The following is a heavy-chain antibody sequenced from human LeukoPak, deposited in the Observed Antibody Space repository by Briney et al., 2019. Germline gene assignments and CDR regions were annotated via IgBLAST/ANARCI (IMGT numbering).Heavy chain of an antibody. CDR1: GFIFSIYD. CDR3: AKVYGGNSGPFDY. V-gene: IGHV3-23*01. D-gene: IGHD4-23*01. J-gene: IGHJ4*02. Sequence: PGGSLRLSCAASGFIFSIYDMNWVRQAPGKGLEWVSLISGSGGSTYYADSMKGRFTISRDNSKNTLYLQMNSLRAEDTAVYYCAKVYGGNSGPFDYWGQGTLVTVSS. CDR2: ISGSGGST.